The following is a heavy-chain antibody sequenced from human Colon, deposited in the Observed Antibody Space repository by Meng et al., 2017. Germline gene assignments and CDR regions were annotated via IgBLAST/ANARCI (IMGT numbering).Heavy chain of an antibody. CDR1: GYNFNNYY. D-gene: IGHD5-18*01. Sequence: ASVKVSCKASGYNFNNYYIHWVRQAPGQGLEWMGIINPNGGSTSYAQKFKGRVTMTRDTPPSTVSMELSSLRSEDTAVYYCARVDDVGYSYGGKYGMDVWGQGTMVTVSS. CDR2: INPNGGST. CDR3: ARVDDVGYSYGGKYGMDV. J-gene: IGHJ6*02. V-gene: IGHV1-46*02.